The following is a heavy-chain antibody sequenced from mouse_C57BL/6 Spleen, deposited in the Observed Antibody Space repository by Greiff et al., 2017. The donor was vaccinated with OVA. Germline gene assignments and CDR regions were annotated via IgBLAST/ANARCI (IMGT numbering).Heavy chain of an antibody. CDR3: ARDGELGRGYFDV. CDR1: GFTFSSYA. CDR2: ISDGGSYT. J-gene: IGHJ1*03. D-gene: IGHD4-1*01. V-gene: IGHV5-4*01. Sequence: EVHLVESGGGLVKPGGSLKLSCAASGFTFSSYAMSWVRQTPEKRLEWVATISDGGSYTYYPDNVKGRFTISRDNAKNNLYLQMSHLKSEDTAMYYCARDGELGRGYFDVWGTGTTVTVSS.